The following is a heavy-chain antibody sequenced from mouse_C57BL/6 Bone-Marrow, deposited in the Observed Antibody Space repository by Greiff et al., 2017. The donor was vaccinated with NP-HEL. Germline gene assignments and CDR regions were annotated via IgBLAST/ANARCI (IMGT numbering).Heavy chain of an antibody. J-gene: IGHJ1*03. D-gene: IGHD6-2*01. CDR3: AKNGNGLWWYFDG. CDR2: IWRGGST. CDR1: GFSLTSYG. Sequence: VQLQQSGPGLVQPSQSLSITCTVSGFSLTSYGVHWVRQSPGKGLEWLGVIWRGGSTDYNAAFMSRLSITKDNSKGQVFFKMNSLQADDTAIYYCAKNGNGLWWYFDGWGTGTTVTVSS. V-gene: IGHV2-5*01.